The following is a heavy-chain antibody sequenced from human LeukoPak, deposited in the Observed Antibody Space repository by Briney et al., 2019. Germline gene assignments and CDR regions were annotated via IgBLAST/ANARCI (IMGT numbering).Heavy chain of an antibody. D-gene: IGHD2-15*01. Sequence: ASVKVSCKVSGYTLTELSMHWVRQAPGKGLEWMGGFDPEDGETIYAQKFQGRVTMTEDTSTDTAYMELSSMRSEDTAVYYCATTSPEAYCSGGSCPNYYYYGMDVWGKGTTVTVSS. CDR3: ATTSPEAYCSGGSCPNYYYYGMDV. J-gene: IGHJ6*04. V-gene: IGHV1-24*01. CDR2: FDPEDGET. CDR1: GYTLTELS.